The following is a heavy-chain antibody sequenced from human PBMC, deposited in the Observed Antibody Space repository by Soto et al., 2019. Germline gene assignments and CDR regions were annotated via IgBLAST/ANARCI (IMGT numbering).Heavy chain of an antibody. V-gene: IGHV3-33*01. Sequence: GGSLRLSCAASGFTFRNHGMHWVRLAPGKGLEWVAVIWYDGSEKYYADSVKGRFTISRDNSKNTLYLQMDSLRGEDTAVYYCAREWRYCSGGTCSGNGGVDVWGRGTTVTVSS. CDR2: IWYDGSEK. J-gene: IGHJ6*02. D-gene: IGHD2-15*01. CDR3: AREWRYCSGGTCSGNGGVDV. CDR1: GFTFRNHG.